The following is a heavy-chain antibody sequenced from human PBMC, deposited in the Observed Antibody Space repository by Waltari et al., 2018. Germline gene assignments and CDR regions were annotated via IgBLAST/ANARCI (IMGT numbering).Heavy chain of an antibody. CDR2: ISYDGSNK. Sequence: QVQLVESGGGVVQSGRSLRLPCAASGFTFSIYGMHRVRQAPGKGLEWVAVISYDGSNKYYGDSVKGRFTISRDNSKNTLYLQMNSLRAEDTAVYYCAKDFDSGSYTPDYWGQGTLVTVSS. CDR3: AKDFDSGSYTPDY. V-gene: IGHV3-30*18. D-gene: IGHD1-26*01. J-gene: IGHJ4*02. CDR1: GFTFSIYG.